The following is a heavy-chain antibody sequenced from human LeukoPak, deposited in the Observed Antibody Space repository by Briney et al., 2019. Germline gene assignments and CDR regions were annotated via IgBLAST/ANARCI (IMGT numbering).Heavy chain of an antibody. D-gene: IGHD3-22*01. CDR3: ARDYYYDSSGYYYDAFDI. CDR2: ISSSSSTI. V-gene: IGHV3-48*02. Sequence: GGSLRLSCAASGFTFSSYSMNWVRQAPGKGLEWVSYISSSSSTIYYADSVKGRFTISRDNAKNSLYLQMNSLRDEDTAVYYCARDYYYDSSGYYYDAFDIWGQGTVVTVSS. CDR1: GFTFSSYS. J-gene: IGHJ3*02.